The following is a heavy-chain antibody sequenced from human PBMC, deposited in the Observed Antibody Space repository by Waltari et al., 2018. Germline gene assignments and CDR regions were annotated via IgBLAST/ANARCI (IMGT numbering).Heavy chain of an antibody. CDR3: ARVGDYHGSGRFGLDV. Sequence: QVQLQQWGAGLFQPSETLSLTCSVYDGSFSGYFWRWIRQSPGKGLEWIGQINRDGSNIYNPSLKSRVAMSVDTLKSQISLRLTSVTAADAAVYYCARVGDYHGSGRFGLDVWGQGTRVTVSS. CDR2: INRDGSN. J-gene: IGHJ6*02. D-gene: IGHD3-10*01. V-gene: IGHV4-34*01. CDR1: DGSFSGYF.